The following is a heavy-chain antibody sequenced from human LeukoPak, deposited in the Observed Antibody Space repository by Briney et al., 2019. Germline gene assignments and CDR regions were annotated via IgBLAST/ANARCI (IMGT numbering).Heavy chain of an antibody. CDR2: FSGISGIT. Sequence: GGSLRLPCAASGFTFRTSAMSWVANAPGKARRWGSAFSGISGITYSADSAKGRFPTYRDNSKNTLYLQMKPLRAQAPAVYSCAKDTVVVKAVDYWGEGDLFTVSS. J-gene: IGHJ4*02. V-gene: IGHV3-23*01. CDR3: AKDTVVVKAVDY. CDR1: GFTFRTSA. D-gene: IGHD3-22*01.